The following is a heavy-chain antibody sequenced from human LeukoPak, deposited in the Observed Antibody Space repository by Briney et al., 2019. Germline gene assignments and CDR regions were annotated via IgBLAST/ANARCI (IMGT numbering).Heavy chain of an antibody. J-gene: IGHJ5*02. CDR3: ARLGEWEILSESVNWFDP. CDR1: GFTFSSYS. Sequence: GGSLRLSCAASGFTFSSYSMNWVRQAPGKGLEWVSSISSSSSYIYYADSVKGRFTISRDNAKNSLYLQMNSLRAEDAAVYYCARLGEWEILSESVNWFDPWGQGTLVTVSS. V-gene: IGHV3-21*01. D-gene: IGHD1-26*01. CDR2: ISSSSSYI.